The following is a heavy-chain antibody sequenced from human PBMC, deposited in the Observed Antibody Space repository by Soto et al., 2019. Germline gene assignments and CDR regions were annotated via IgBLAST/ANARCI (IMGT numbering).Heavy chain of an antibody. V-gene: IGHV4-4*02. CDR3: ERDRIREEYYDFWSGYRAHYYYYGMDV. D-gene: IGHD3-3*01. J-gene: IGHJ6*02. CDR1: GGSISSSNW. CDR2: IYHSGST. Sequence: SETLSLTWAVYGGSISSSNWWSWVRQPPGKGLEWSGAIYHSGSTNYNPSLKSRLTISVDKSKNQFSLKLSSVTAADTDVYYCERDRIREEYYDFWSGYRAHYYYYGMDVWGQGTTVTVSS.